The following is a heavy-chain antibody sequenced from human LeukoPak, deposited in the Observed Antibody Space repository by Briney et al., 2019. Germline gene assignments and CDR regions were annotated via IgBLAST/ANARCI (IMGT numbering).Heavy chain of an antibody. D-gene: IGHD1-14*01. V-gene: IGHV4-61*01. Sequence: SETLSLTCTVSGGSVSSGSYYWNWIRQPPGKGLEWIGHIYYSGSTDYNPSLKSRVTISADTSKNQFSLKMTPVTAADTAVYYCAREPGETDEGFEYWGQGTLVTVSS. CDR1: GGSVSSGSYY. J-gene: IGHJ4*02. CDR3: AREPGETDEGFEY. CDR2: IYYSGST.